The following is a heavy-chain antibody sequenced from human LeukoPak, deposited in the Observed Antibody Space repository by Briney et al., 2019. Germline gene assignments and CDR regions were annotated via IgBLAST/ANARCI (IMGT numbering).Heavy chain of an antibody. CDR2: IIPIFGTA. CDR1: GGTFSSYA. D-gene: IGHD4-17*01. CDR3: AYRSGRNGDSDY. J-gene: IGHJ4*02. Sequence: SVTVSCTASGGTFSSYAISWVRQAPGQGLEWMGGIIPIFGTANYAQKFQGRVTITADESTSTAYMELSSLRSEDTAVYYCAYRSGRNGDSDYWGQGTLVTVSS. V-gene: IGHV1-69*01.